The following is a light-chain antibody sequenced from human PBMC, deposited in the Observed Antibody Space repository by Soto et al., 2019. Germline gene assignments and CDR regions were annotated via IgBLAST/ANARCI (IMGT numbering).Light chain of an antibody. Sequence: QSVLTQPPSASGTPGQRLSISCSGSNSNIGKNTVNWYQQLPRTAPKLLIYSNNQRPSWVPDRFSGSKSGTAASLAISGLQSEYEADYYCAAWDDSLNGHVVFGGGTKLTVL. J-gene: IGLJ2*01. V-gene: IGLV1-44*01. CDR1: NSNIGKNT. CDR2: SNN. CDR3: AAWDDSLNGHVV.